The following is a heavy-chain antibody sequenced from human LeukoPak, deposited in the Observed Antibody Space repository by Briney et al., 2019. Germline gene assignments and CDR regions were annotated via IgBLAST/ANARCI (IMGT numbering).Heavy chain of an antibody. CDR3: ARGPREYYYDSSGYYPYY. V-gene: IGHV1-46*01. CDR2: INPSGGST. CDR1: GYTFTSYY. D-gene: IGHD3-22*01. Sequence: GASVKVSCKASGYTFTSYYMHWVRQAPGQGLEWMGIINPSGGSTSYAQKFQGRVTMTRDMSTSTVYMELSSLRSEDTAVYYCARGPREYYYDSSGYYPYYWGQGTLVTVSS. J-gene: IGHJ4*02.